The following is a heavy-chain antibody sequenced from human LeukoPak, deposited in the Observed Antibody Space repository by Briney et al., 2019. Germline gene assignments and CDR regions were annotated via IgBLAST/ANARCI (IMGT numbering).Heavy chain of an antibody. Sequence: PGGSLRLSCAASGFTFSSYAMSWVRQAPGKGLEWVSAISGSGGSTYYADSVKGRFTSSRDNSKNTLYLQMNSLRAEDTAVYYCAKVGPFDSTEAIFDYWGQGTLVTVSS. D-gene: IGHD3-9*01. CDR3: AKVGPFDSTEAIFDY. CDR2: ISGSGGST. J-gene: IGHJ4*02. V-gene: IGHV3-23*01. CDR1: GFTFSSYA.